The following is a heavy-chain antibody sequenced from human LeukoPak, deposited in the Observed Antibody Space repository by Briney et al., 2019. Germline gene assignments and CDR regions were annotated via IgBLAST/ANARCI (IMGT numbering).Heavy chain of an antibody. CDR2: INPNSGGT. V-gene: IGHV1-2*02. CDR3: ARDEPSVVDTAMGIDY. CDR1: GYTFTDYY. D-gene: IGHD5-18*01. J-gene: IGHJ4*02. Sequence: APVKVSCKASGYTFTDYYMHWVRQAPGQGLEWMGWINPNSGGTNYAQKFQGRVTMTRDTSISTAYMELSRLRSDDTAVYYCARDEPSVVDTAMGIDYWGQGTLVTVSS.